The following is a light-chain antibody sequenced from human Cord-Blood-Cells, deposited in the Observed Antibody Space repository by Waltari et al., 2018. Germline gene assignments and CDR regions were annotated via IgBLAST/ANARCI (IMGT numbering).Light chain of an antibody. J-gene: IGKJ4*01. CDR2: AAS. Sequence: DIQMTQSQSSLSASVGDRVTITCRASQSISSYLNWCQQKPRKAPKLLIYAASSLQSGVLSRFSGSGSGTDFTLTISSLQPEDFAPYYCQQSYSTLTCGRGTKVEIK. CDR1: QSISSY. CDR3: QQSYSTLT. V-gene: IGKV1-39*01.